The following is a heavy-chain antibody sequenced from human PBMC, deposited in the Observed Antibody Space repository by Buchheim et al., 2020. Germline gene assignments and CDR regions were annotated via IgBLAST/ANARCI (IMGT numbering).Heavy chain of an antibody. CDR2: INPNSGAT. CDR3: HVHDDTVVVFDS. CDR1: GYTFIDKF. J-gene: IGHJ4*02. V-gene: IGHV1-2*02. D-gene: IGHD5-18*01. Sequence: QVHLVSSGTEVKKPGASVKVSCQASGYTFIDKFVHWVRQAPGQGLEWMGWINPNSGATRFAEKFQGRVSMTRDTSINTAFLEVTRLGSDDTAVYYCHVHDDTVVVFDSWSQGTL.